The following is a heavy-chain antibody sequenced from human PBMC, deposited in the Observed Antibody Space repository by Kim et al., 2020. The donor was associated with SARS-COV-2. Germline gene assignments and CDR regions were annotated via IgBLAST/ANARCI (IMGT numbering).Heavy chain of an antibody. D-gene: IGHD2-15*01. Sequence: PSLKSRVTISVDTSKNQCSLKLSSVTAADTAVYYCARVVVAATNYNWFDPWGQGTLVTVSS. J-gene: IGHJ5*02. V-gene: IGHV4-34*01. CDR3: ARVVVAATNYNWFDP.